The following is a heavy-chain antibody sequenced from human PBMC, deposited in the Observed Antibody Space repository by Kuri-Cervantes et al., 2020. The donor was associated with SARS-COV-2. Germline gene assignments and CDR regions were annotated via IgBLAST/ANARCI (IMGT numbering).Heavy chain of an antibody. Sequence: GGSLRLSCAATGFTVSYNSMTWVRLAPGQGLEWVGFIRSKAYGGTTEYAASVKGRFTISRDDSKSIAYLQMNSLKTEDTAVYYCTRVKLLWFGEFSWGQGTLVTVSS. J-gene: IGHJ4*02. CDR2: IRSKAYGGTT. D-gene: IGHD3-10*01. CDR1: GFTVSYNS. CDR3: TRVKLLWFGEFS. V-gene: IGHV3-49*04.